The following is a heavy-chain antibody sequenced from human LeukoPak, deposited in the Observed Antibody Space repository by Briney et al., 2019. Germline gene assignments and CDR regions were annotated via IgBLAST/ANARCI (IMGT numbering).Heavy chain of an antibody. J-gene: IGHJ4*02. V-gene: IGHV3-33*01. CDR2: IWYDGSNK. CDR3: ARSRLHARWYFDY. Sequence: GALRLSCAASGFTFSSYGMHWVRQAPGKGLEWVAVIWYDGSNKYYADSVKGRFTISRDNSKNTLYLQMNSLRAEDTAVYYCARSRLHARWYFDYWGQGTLVTVSS. CDR1: GFTFSSYG. D-gene: IGHD4-11*01.